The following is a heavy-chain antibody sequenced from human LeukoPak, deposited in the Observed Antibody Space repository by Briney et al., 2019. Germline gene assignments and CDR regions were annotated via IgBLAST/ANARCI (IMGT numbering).Heavy chain of an antibody. J-gene: IGHJ6*02. CDR3: AKDPAKTNYYYYGMDV. CDR2: ISYDGGNT. Sequence: GGSLRLSCAASGFSFSNFAMLWVRQAPGKAREWVALISYDGGNTYYADSVKGRFTISRDNSKNTLYLQMNSLRSGDTAVYYCAKDPAKTNYYYYGMDVWGQGTMVTVSS. D-gene: IGHD1/OR15-1a*01. V-gene: IGHV3-30*18. CDR1: GFSFSNFA.